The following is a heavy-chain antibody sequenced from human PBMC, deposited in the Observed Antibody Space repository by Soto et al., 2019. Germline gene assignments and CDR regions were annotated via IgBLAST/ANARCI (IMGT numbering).Heavy chain of an antibody. D-gene: IGHD5-18*01. Sequence: QVQLVQSGAEVKKPGSSVKVSCKASGGTFSNYALTWVRQAPGQGLEWMGGIIPLSGTPNYAQKFQGRVTITADKSTTTAYMELSSLRSADTAVYYCARGIQLWSWGQGTLVTVSS. CDR1: GGTFSNYA. V-gene: IGHV1-69*06. CDR3: ARGIQLWS. CDR2: IIPLSGTP. J-gene: IGHJ5*02.